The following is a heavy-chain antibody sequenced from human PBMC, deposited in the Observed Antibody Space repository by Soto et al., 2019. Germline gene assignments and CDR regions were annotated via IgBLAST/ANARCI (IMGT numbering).Heavy chain of an antibody. CDR2: ISYDGSNK. J-gene: IGHJ3*02. D-gene: IGHD3-10*01. V-gene: IGHV3-30-3*01. Sequence: PGGSLRLSCAASGFTXSSYAMHWVRQAPGKGLEWVAVISYDGSNKYYADSVKGRFTISRDNSKNTLYLQMNSLRAEDTAVYYCASYSTVGWFGELLGSHAFDISGQGTMVTVSS. CDR3: ASYSTVGWFGELLGSHAFDI. CDR1: GFTXSSYA.